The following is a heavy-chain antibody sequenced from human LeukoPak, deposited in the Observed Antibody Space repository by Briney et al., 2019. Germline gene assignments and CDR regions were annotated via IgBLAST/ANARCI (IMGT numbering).Heavy chain of an antibody. V-gene: IGHV4-61*02. CDR1: GGSINSGSYY. CDR3: ARDAPPPYCSVGTCYFDY. Sequence: SETLSLTCTVSGGSINSGSYYWTWIRQPAGKGLEWIGRIYTSGSTNYSPALKSRVTISLDTSKNQFSLKLFSVTAADTAVYYCARDAPPPYCSVGTCYFDYWGQGSLVTVSS. D-gene: IGHD2-15*01. CDR2: IYTSGST. J-gene: IGHJ4*02.